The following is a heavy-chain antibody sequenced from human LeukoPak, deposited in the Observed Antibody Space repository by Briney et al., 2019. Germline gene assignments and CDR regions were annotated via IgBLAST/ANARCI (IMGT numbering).Heavy chain of an antibody. V-gene: IGHV3-23*01. D-gene: IGHD3-9*01. Sequence: GGSLRLSCAASGFTFSSYAMSWVRQAPGKGLEWVSAISGSGGSTYYADSVKGRFTISRDNSKNTLYLQMNSLRAEDTAVYYCARGATESYYDILTGYAAPYYGMDVWGQGTTVTVSS. CDR2: ISGSGGST. CDR1: GFTFSSYA. CDR3: ARGATESYYDILTGYAAPYYGMDV. J-gene: IGHJ6*02.